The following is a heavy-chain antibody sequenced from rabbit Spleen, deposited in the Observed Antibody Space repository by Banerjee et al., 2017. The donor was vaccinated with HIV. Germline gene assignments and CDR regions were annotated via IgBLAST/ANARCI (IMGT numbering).Heavy chain of an antibody. CDR1: GVSFSSSYY. D-gene: IGHD4-1*01. V-gene: IGHV1S40*01. CDR2: IYAGSSGST. J-gene: IGHJ4*01. Sequence: QSLEESGGDLVKPGASLTLTCTASGVSFSSSYYMCWVRQAPGKGLEWIACIYAGSSGSTYYASWAKGRFTISKTSSTTVTLQMTSLTAADTATYFCARDLTDAIGWNFGWWGQGTLVTVS. CDR3: ARDLTDAIGWNFGW.